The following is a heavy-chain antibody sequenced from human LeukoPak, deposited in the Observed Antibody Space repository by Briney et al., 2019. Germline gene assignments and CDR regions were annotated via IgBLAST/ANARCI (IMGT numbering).Heavy chain of an antibody. D-gene: IGHD6-13*01. CDR1: GFTFSSYA. Sequence: GGSLRLSCAASGFTFSSYAMSWVRQAPGKGLEWVSAISGSGGSTYYADSEKGRFTISRDNSKNTLYLQMNSLRAEDTAVYYCAKVTGIAAAGTEYFQHWGQGTLVTVSS. CDR3: AKVTGIAAAGTEYFQH. V-gene: IGHV3-23*01. CDR2: ISGSGGST. J-gene: IGHJ1*01.